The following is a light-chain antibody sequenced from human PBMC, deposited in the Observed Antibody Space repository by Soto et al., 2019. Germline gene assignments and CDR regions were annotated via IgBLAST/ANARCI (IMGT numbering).Light chain of an antibody. V-gene: IGLV2-14*01. CDR2: DVT. CDR3: SSYTGTSNYV. Sequence: QSALTQPASVSGSPGQSITISCTGTSSDVGSYNYVSWYQQHPGKVPKLIIYDVTYRPSRVSDRFSGSKSGNTASLTISGLQAEDEADYYFSSYTGTSNYVFGTGTKLTVL. CDR1: SSDVGSYNY. J-gene: IGLJ1*01.